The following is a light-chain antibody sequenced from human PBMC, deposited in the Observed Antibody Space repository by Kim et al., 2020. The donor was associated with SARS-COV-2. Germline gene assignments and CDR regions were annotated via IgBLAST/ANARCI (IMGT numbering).Light chain of an antibody. CDR3: AAWDDSLNGWV. J-gene: IGLJ3*02. Sequence: GQRVTICCSGSSTNIGSNTVNWYQQLPGTAPKLLIYSNNQRPAGVPDRFSGSKSGTSASLPISGLQSEDEADYDCAAWDDSLNGWVFGGGTQLTVL. CDR1: STNIGSNT. CDR2: SNN. V-gene: IGLV1-44*01.